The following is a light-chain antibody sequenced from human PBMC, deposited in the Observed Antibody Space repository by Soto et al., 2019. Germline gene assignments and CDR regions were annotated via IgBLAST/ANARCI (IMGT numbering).Light chain of an antibody. CDR3: QSYDSSLSGCYD. J-gene: IGLJ1*01. CDR2: GNS. Sequence: QSVLTQPPSVSGAPGQRVTMSCTGISSNIGAGYDVHWYQQLPGTAPKLLIYGNSNRPSGVPDRFSGSKSGTSASLAITGLQAEDEADYYCQSYDSSLSGCYDFGTGTKVTVL. V-gene: IGLV1-40*01. CDR1: SSNIGAGYD.